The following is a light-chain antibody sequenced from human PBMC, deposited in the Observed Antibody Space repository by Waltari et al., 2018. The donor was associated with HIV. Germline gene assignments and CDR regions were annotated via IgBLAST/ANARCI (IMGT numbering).Light chain of an antibody. CDR3: AAWDASLSGNWV. CDR1: SSNIGSNY. CDR2: RNN. J-gene: IGLJ3*02. Sequence: QSVLTQPPSASGTPGQRVTISCSGSSSNIGSNYVYWYQQLPGTPPKLLIYRNNRRPSGVPDRFSGSKSGTSASLAISGLRSEDEADYYCAAWDASLSGNWVFGGGTKLTVL. V-gene: IGLV1-47*01.